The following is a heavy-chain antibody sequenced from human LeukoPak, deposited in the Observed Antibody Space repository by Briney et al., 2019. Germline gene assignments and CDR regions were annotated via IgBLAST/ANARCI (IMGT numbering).Heavy chain of an antibody. J-gene: IGHJ3*02. Sequence: PSETLSLTCAVYGGSFSGYYWSWIRQPPGKGLEWIGEINHSGSTNYNPSLKSRVTISVDTSKNQFSLKLSSVTAADTAVYYCARGGIGDGYNYKNRAFDIWGQGTMVTVSS. CDR1: GGSFSGYY. CDR3: ARGGIGDGYNYKNRAFDI. D-gene: IGHD5-24*01. CDR2: INHSGST. V-gene: IGHV4-34*01.